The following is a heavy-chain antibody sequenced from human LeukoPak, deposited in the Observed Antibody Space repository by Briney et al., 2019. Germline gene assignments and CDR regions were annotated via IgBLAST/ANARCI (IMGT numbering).Heavy chain of an antibody. Sequence: SETLSLTCAVYGGSFSGYYWSWIRQPPGKGLEWIGEINHSGSTNYNPSLKSRVTISVDTSKNQFSLKLSSVTAADTAVYYCARGPATIFGVVTPFDYWGQGTLVTVSS. D-gene: IGHD3-3*01. V-gene: IGHV4-34*01. CDR1: GGSFSGYY. CDR3: ARGPATIFGVVTPFDY. CDR2: INHSGST. J-gene: IGHJ4*02.